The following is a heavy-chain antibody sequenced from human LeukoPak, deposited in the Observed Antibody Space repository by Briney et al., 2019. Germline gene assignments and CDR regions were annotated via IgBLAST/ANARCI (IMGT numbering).Heavy chain of an antibody. J-gene: IGHJ5*02. CDR2: VIPIFGTA. V-gene: IGHV1-69*05. CDR3: ARGNCSSTSCYTRNWFDP. Sequence: SVKVSCKASGGTFSSYAISWVRQAPGQGLEWMGGVIPIFGTANYAQKFQGRVTITTDESTSTAYMELSSLRSEDTAVYYCARGNCSSTSCYTRNWFDPWGQGTLVTVSS. CDR1: GGTFSSYA. D-gene: IGHD2-2*02.